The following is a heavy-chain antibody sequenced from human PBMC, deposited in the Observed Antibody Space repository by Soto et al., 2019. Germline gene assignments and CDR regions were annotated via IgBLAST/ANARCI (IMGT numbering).Heavy chain of an antibody. CDR2: LNSDGSNI. V-gene: IGHV3-74*01. CDR1: GFTFSSYW. CDR3: VRAHGLDY. J-gene: IGHJ4*02. Sequence: GGSLRLSCTASGFTFSSYWIHWVRQAPGKGPVWVARLNSDGSNINYADSVKGRFTISRDNAKNTVFLQMNNLRVDDTAVHYCVRAHGLDYWGQGTLVTVSS.